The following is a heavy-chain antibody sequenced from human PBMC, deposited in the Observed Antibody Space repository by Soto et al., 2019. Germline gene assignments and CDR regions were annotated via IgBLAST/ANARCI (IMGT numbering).Heavy chain of an antibody. Sequence: TLSLTCTVSGGSISSGGYYWSWIRQHPGKGLEWIGYIYYSGSTYYNPSLKSRVTISVDTSKNQFSLKLSSVTAADTAVYYCARARYDSSGYYYFDYWGQGTLVTVSS. CDR1: GGSISSGGYY. CDR2: IYYSGST. J-gene: IGHJ4*02. V-gene: IGHV4-31*03. D-gene: IGHD3-22*01. CDR3: ARARYDSSGYYYFDY.